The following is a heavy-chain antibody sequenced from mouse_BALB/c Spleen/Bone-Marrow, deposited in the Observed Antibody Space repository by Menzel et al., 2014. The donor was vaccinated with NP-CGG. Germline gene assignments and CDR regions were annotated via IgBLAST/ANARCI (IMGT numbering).Heavy chain of an antibody. CDR2: IHPNSGNT. CDR1: GYTFTSSW. CDR3: ARGGYGNYYFDY. D-gene: IGHD2-1*01. J-gene: IGHJ2*01. V-gene: IGHV1S130*01. Sequence: GSVLVRPGASVKLSCKASGYTFTSSWMHWAKQRPGQGLEWIGEIHPNSGNTNYNEKFKGKATLTVDTSPSTAYVDLSSLTSEDSAVYYCARGGYGNYYFDYWGQGTTLTVSS.